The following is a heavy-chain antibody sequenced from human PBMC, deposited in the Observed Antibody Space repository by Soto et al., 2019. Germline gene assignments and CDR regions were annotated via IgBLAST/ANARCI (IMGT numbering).Heavy chain of an antibody. Sequence: QVQLVESGGGVVQPGRSLRLSCAASGFTFSSYGMHWVRQAPGKGLEWVAVIWYDGSNKYYADSVKGRFTISRDNSKTTLYLQMNSLRAEDTAVYYCATYSSSWYYFDYWGQGTLVTVSS. CDR2: IWYDGSNK. CDR3: ATYSSSWYYFDY. J-gene: IGHJ4*02. V-gene: IGHV3-33*01. CDR1: GFTFSSYG. D-gene: IGHD6-13*01.